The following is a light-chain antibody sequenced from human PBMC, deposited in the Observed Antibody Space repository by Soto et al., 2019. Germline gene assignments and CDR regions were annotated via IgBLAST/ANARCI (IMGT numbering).Light chain of an antibody. CDR3: SSFTTTNTYV. CDR2: GVS. CDR1: SSDVGTHNF. V-gene: IGLV2-14*03. J-gene: IGLJ1*01. Sequence: QSALTQPASVSGSPGQSIAMSCTGTSSDVGTHNFVSWYQQHPGKAPKLIIYGVSNRPSGVSDRFFGSKSGNTASLTISGLQAEDEADYYCSSFTTTNTYVFGTGTKVTVL.